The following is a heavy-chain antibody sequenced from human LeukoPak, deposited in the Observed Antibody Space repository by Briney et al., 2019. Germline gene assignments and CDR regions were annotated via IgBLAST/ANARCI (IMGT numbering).Heavy chain of an antibody. J-gene: IGHJ4*02. V-gene: IGHV3-23*01. Sequence: GGSLRLSCAASGVTFSSYAMNWVRQGPGKGLEWVSAINPGGGSTYYAESVKGRFTISRDTSKNTLYLQMNSLRAEDTAVYYCAKAGGNSFFDYWGQGTLVTVSS. CDR1: GVTFSSYA. CDR3: AKAGGNSFFDY. CDR2: INPGGGST. D-gene: IGHD1-7*01.